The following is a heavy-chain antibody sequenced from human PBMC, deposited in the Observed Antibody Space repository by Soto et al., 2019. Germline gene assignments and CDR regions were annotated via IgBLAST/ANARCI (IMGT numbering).Heavy chain of an antibody. CDR3: ARDCYYCVNSGHSYSGTDHFDL. D-gene: IGHD3-22*01. Sequence: QVQLVQSGAEVKKPGASVKVSCEASGYTFDSYGISWVRQAPGLGLEWMGWISPYDGDTNYAPHLRGRATLTTDASTNTVYMELRSLRSDDTAIYYCARDCYYCVNSGHSYSGTDHFDLGGQGTMVTVSS. CDR2: ISPYDGDT. J-gene: IGHJ3*01. V-gene: IGHV1-18*01. CDR1: GYTFDSYG.